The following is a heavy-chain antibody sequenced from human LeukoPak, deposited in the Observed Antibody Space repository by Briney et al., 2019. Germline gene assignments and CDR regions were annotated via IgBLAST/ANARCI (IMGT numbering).Heavy chain of an antibody. J-gene: IGHJ4*02. D-gene: IGHD6-13*01. CDR3: ARGDSSSWSFKI. Sequence: PSQTLSLTCTVSGGSISSGAYYWSWIRQPPGKGLEWIGHIYYTGSSYYNPSLKSRVTISVDTSKSQFSLKLSSVTAADTAVYYCARGDSSSWSFKIWGRGTLVTVSS. CDR1: GGSISSGAYY. CDR2: IYYTGSS. V-gene: IGHV4-30-4*01.